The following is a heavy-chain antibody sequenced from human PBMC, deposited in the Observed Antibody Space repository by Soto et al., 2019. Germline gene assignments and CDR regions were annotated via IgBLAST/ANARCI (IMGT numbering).Heavy chain of an antibody. CDR1: GGTLSDYA. V-gene: IGHV1-69*01. CDR2: IMPTVDSA. D-gene: IGHD3-10*01. Sequence: QVQLVQSGAEVKTPGSSVKVSCKASGGTLSDYAISWVRQAPGQGLEWMGGIMPTVDSANYAQNFQGRLTISAAESTSTGNLELSRLRSDDTAVYYCAVAAVREIMAQESSGMAVWGQGTTVIVSS. CDR3: AVAAVREIMAQESSGMAV. J-gene: IGHJ6*02.